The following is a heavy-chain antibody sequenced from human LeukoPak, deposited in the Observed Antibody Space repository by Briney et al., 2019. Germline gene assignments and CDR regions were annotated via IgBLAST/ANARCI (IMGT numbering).Heavy chain of an antibody. CDR3: ASSVLRYFDWLLFGGSFDY. D-gene: IGHD3-9*01. Sequence: SETLSLTCAVYGGSFSGYYWSWIRQPPGKGLEWIGEINHSGSTNYNPSLKSRVTISVDTSKNQFSLKLSSVTAADTAVYYCASSVLRYFDWLLFGGSFDYWGQGTLVTVSS. J-gene: IGHJ4*02. CDR1: GGSFSGYY. V-gene: IGHV4-34*01. CDR2: INHSGST.